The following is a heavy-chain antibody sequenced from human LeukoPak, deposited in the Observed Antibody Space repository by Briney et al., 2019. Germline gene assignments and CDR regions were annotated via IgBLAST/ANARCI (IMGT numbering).Heavy chain of an antibody. J-gene: IGHJ4*02. V-gene: IGHV3-23*01. Sequence: PGGSLRLSCAASGFDFNNYAMSWVRQGPGKRLEWVSAMSGTGYHTDYADSDKTYYADSVKGRFTISRDNSKSTVYLHMNNLRLEDTAIYYCAKGAAIDHWGQGTLVAVSS. CDR2: MSGTGYHTDYADSDKT. CDR3: AKGAAIDH. CDR1: GFDFNNYA.